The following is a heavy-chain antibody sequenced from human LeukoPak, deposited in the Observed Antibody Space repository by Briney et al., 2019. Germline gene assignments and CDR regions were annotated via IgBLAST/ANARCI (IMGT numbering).Heavy chain of an antibody. CDR3: ARDYGYHIDY. V-gene: IGHV3-33*01. Sequence: GRSLRLSCAASGFTFSSYGMHWVRQAPGKGLEWVAVIWYDGSKKYYADSVKGRFTISRDNSKNTLYLQMNSLRAEDTAVYYCARDYGYHIDYWGQGTLVSVSS. CDR2: IWYDGSKK. CDR1: GFTFSSYG. D-gene: IGHD5-24*01. J-gene: IGHJ4*02.